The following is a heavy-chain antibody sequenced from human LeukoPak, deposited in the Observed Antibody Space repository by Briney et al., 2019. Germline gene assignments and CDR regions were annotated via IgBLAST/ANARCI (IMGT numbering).Heavy chain of an antibody. CDR3: ARDKTGTTTLGDY. Sequence: ASVKVSFKASGYTFTGYYMHWVRQAPGQGLEWMGWINPNSGGTNYAPKFKGRVTMTRDTSISTIYMELSRLRSDDTAVYYCARDKTGTTTLGDYWGQGSLVTVSS. CDR1: GYTFTGYY. V-gene: IGHV1-2*02. D-gene: IGHD1-1*01. CDR2: INPNSGGT. J-gene: IGHJ4*02.